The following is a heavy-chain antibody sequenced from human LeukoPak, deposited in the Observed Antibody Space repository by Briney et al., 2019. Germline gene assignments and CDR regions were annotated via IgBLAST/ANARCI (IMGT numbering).Heavy chain of an antibody. Sequence: SETLSLTCTVSGGSISSTSYYWGWIRQPPGKGLEWXGSIYYSGSTYYNPSLKSRVTISVDTSKNQFSLKLSSVTAADTAVYYXXXXXGHXXXXXGDYCYYMXXWGXGXTVTXSS. CDR2: IYYSGST. CDR1: GGSISSTSYY. D-gene: IGHD2-8*02. V-gene: IGHV4-39*01. J-gene: IGHJ6*03. CDR3: XXXXGHXXXXXGDYCYYMXX.